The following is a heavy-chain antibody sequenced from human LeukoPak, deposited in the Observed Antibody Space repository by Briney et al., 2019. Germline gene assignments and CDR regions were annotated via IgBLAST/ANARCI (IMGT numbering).Heavy chain of an antibody. CDR1: GGSFSGYY. D-gene: IGHD2-15*01. CDR2: INHSGST. J-gene: IGHJ4*02. V-gene: IGHV4-34*01. CDR3: ARVSGAAPKDFDY. Sequence: SETLSLTCAVYGGSFSGYYWSWIRQPPGKGLEWIGEINHSGSTNYNPSLKSRVTISVDTSKDQFSLKLSSVTAADTAVYYCARVSGAAPKDFDYWGQGTLVTVSS.